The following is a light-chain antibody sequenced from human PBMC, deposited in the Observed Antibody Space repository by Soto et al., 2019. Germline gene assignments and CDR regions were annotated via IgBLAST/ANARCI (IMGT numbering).Light chain of an antibody. J-gene: IGLJ3*02. CDR3: QTWATGPWV. CDR2: LHSDGRH. CDR1: SEHSSYA. V-gene: IGLV4-69*01. Sequence: QLVLTQSPSASASLGASVKLTCTLSSEHSSYAIAWLQREPGKAPRYLMKLHSDGRHFKGDGIPDRFSGSSSGAERYLTISSLQSEDEADYYCQTWATGPWVFGGGTKVTVL.